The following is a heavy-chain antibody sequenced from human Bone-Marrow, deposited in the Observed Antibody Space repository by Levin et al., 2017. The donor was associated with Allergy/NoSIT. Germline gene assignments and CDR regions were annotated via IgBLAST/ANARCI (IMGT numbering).Heavy chain of an antibody. J-gene: IGHJ4*02. V-gene: IGHV4-61*02. CDR1: GGSISSGSYY. CDR2: IYTSGST. D-gene: IGHD1-1*01. Sequence: LRLSCTVSGGSISSGSYYWSWIRQPAGKGLEWIGRIYTSGSTNYNPSLKSRVTISVDTSKNQFSLKLSSVTAADTAVYYCARVQRRANPFFDYWGQGTLVTVSS. CDR3: ARVQRRANPFFDY.